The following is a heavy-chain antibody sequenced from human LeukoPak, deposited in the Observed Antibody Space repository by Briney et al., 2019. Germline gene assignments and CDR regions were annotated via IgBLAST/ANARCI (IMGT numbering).Heavy chain of an antibody. D-gene: IGHD3-22*01. CDR1: GYTFTGYY. CDR3: ASLQYYYDSSGSIGDY. Sequence: ASVKVSCKASGYTFTGYYVHWVRQAPGQGLEWMGWINPNSGGTNYAQKFQGRVTMTRDTSISTAYMELSRLRSDDTAVYYCASLQYYYDSSGSIGDYWGQGTLVTVSS. V-gene: IGHV1-2*02. CDR2: INPNSGGT. J-gene: IGHJ4*02.